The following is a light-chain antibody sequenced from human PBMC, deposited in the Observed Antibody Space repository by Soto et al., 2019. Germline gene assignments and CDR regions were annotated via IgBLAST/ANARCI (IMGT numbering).Light chain of an antibody. CDR1: QSLSTW. CDR2: DVS. Sequence: DIQMTQSPSTLSASVGDRVTITCRASQSLSTWLAWYQQKPGKAPKLLIFDVSNLESGVPSRFSGSGSGTEFTLTISSLQPTDFATYYCQQYKSYFPTFGQGTKVESK. V-gene: IGKV1-5*01. J-gene: IGKJ1*01. CDR3: QQYKSYFPT.